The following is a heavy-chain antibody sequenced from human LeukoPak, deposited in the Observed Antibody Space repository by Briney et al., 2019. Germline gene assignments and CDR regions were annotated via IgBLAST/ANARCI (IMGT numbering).Heavy chain of an antibody. V-gene: IGHV4-59*01. J-gene: IGHJ4*02. Sequence: SETLSLTRTVSGGSISSYYWSWIRQPLGKGLEWIGYIYYSGSTNYNPSLKSRVTISVDTSKNQFSLKLSSVTAADTAVYYCASVQTGDQLDYWGQGTLVTVSS. D-gene: IGHD7-27*01. CDR3: ASVQTGDQLDY. CDR1: GGSISSYY. CDR2: IYYSGST.